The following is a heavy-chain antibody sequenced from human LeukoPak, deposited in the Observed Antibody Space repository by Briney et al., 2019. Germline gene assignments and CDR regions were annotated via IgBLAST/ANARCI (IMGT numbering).Heavy chain of an antibody. D-gene: IGHD6-19*01. Sequence: GGSLRLSCAASGFTFSSHGMSWVRQAPWKGLEWVSAISGSGGSTYYADSVKGRFTISRDNSKNTMFLQMNSLRAEDTAVYYCAKRRASSGYYAAFDIWGQGTMVTVSS. J-gene: IGHJ3*02. CDR3: AKRRASSGYYAAFDI. CDR2: ISGSGGST. V-gene: IGHV3-23*01. CDR1: GFTFSSHG.